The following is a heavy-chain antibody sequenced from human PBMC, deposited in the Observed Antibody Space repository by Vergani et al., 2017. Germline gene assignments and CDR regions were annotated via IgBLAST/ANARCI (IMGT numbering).Heavy chain of an antibody. CDR2: IRPKTDGETT. V-gene: IGHV3-15*01. CDR1: GFTFSSAW. J-gene: IGHJ5*02. D-gene: IGHD6-13*01. Sequence: EVQPVESGGGLVKPGGSLRLSCTTSGFTFSSAWMSWVRQAPGKGLEWVARIRPKTDGETTDYAAPVKGRFTISRDDSRNSLYLQMNSLKTEDTAVYYWATLPLQTQQQVTSWGQGTLVTVSS. CDR3: ATLPLQTQQQVTS.